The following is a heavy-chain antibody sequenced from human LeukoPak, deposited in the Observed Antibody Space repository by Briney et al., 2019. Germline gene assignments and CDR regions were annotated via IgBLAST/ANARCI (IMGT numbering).Heavy chain of an antibody. V-gene: IGHV4-59*01. CDR2: IYYSGST. CDR3: ARERDGMDV. J-gene: IGHJ6*02. CDR1: GGSISSYY. Sequence: SETLSFTCTVSGGSISSYYWSWIRQPPGKGLEWIGYIYYSGSTNYNPSLKSRVTISVDTSKNQFSLKLSSVTAADTAVYYCARERDGMDVWGQGTTVTVSS.